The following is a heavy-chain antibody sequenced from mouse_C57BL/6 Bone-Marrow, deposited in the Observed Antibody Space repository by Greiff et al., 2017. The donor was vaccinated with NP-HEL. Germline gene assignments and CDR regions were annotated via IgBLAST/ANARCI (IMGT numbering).Heavy chain of an antibody. CDR1: GYTFTDYY. Sequence: EVKLQESGPVLVKPGASVKMSCKASGYTFTDYYMNWVKQSHGKSLEWIGVINPYNGGTSYNQKFKGKATLTVDKSSSTAYMELNSLTSEDSAVYYCATFTAQATYYAMDYWGQGTSVTVSS. CDR2: INPYNGGT. J-gene: IGHJ4*01. V-gene: IGHV1-19*01. D-gene: IGHD3-2*02. CDR3: ATFTAQATYYAMDY.